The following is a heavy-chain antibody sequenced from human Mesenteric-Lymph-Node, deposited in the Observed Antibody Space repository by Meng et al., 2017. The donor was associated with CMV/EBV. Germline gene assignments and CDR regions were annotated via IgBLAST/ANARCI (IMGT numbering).Heavy chain of an antibody. Sequence: QVQLVQSRAEVGKPGASVKVSCKASGYTFTDFYIHWVRQAPGQGLEWMGRINPNSGVSNSAQNFQGRVTMTRDTSISTAYMELGRLTSADTAVYYCARDNVNPEGFDPWGQGTLVTVSS. J-gene: IGHJ5*02. V-gene: IGHV1-2*06. CDR3: ARDNVNPEGFDP. CDR1: GYTFTDFY. D-gene: IGHD2/OR15-2a*01. CDR2: INPNSGVS.